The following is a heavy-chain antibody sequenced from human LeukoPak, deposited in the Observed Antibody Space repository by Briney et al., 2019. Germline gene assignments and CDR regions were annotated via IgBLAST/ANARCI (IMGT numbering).Heavy chain of an antibody. J-gene: IGHJ4*02. Sequence: SETLSLTCTVFGGSISSSSYYWGLIRQPPGKGLEWIGSIYYSESTYYNPSLKSRVTISVDTSKNQFSLKLSSVTAADTAVYYCARRSYYDSSGIFDYWGQGTLVTVSS. CDR3: ARRSYYDSSGIFDY. CDR1: GGSISSSSYY. V-gene: IGHV4-39*01. D-gene: IGHD3-22*01. CDR2: IYYSEST.